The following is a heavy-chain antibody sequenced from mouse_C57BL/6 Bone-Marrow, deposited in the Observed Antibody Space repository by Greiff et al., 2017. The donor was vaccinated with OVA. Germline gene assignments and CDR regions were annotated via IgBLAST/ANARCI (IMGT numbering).Heavy chain of an antibody. CDR1: GYTFTSYT. CDR3: ASGITTVYYFDY. J-gene: IGHJ2*01. Sequence: QVQLQQSGAELARPGASVKMSCKASGYTFTSYTMHWVKQRPGQGLEWIGYINPSSGYTKYNQKFKDKATLTADKSSSTAYMQLSSLTSEDSAVYYCASGITTVYYFDYWGQGTTLTVSS. D-gene: IGHD1-1*01. CDR2: INPSSGYT. V-gene: IGHV1-4*01.